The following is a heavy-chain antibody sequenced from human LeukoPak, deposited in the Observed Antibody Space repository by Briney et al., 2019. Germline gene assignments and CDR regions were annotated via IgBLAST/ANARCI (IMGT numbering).Heavy chain of an antibody. V-gene: IGHV3-21*01. CDR2: ISSSSSYI. Sequence: KPGGSLRLSCAASGFTFSSYSMNWVRQAPGKGLEWVSSISSSSSYIYYADSVKGRFTISRDNAKNSLYLQMNSLRAEDTAVYYCSCSSTSWTPVDYWGQGTLVTVSS. D-gene: IGHD2-2*01. J-gene: IGHJ4*02. CDR3: SCSSTSWTPVDY. CDR1: GFTFSSYS.